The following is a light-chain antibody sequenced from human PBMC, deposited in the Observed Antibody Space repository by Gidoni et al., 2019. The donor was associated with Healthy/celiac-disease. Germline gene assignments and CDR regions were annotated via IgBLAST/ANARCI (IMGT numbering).Light chain of an antibody. Sequence: DIQMTQTPSSLSADVGDRVNITCRASQSISSYLNWYQKKPGKVPNLLIYAASSLQSGVPSRFSGSGSGTDFTLTISSLQPEDFATYYCQQSYSTPWTFGQGTKVEIK. V-gene: IGKV1-39*01. CDR3: QQSYSTPWT. CDR1: QSISSY. J-gene: IGKJ1*01. CDR2: AAS.